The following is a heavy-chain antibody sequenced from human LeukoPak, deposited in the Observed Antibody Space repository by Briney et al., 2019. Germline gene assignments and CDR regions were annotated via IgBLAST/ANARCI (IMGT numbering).Heavy chain of an antibody. Sequence: SETLSLTCTVSGDSATDYYWSWVRQPPTKGLEWIAYMSYTGSTNSNPSLKSRITISADTSKSQFSLKLTSVTAADTAVYYCARGGRQLVQRSDAFDIWGQGTMVTVSS. D-gene: IGHD6-6*01. V-gene: IGHV4-59*08. J-gene: IGHJ3*02. CDR2: MSYTGST. CDR1: GDSATDYY. CDR3: ARGGRQLVQRSDAFDI.